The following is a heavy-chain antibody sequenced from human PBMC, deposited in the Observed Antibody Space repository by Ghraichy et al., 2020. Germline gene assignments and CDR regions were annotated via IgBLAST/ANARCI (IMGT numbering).Heavy chain of an antibody. V-gene: IGHV4-59*01. J-gene: IGHJ3*02. CDR3: ASSTIFGVVITGGFEVCDI. D-gene: IGHD3-3*01. CDR1: GGSLNSFY. Sequence: SETLSLTCTVSGGSLNSFYWSWIRQPPGKGLEWIGYIHYSGGTTYNPSLKSRVTISVDTSKNQFSLKLSSVTAAATAMYYCASSTIFGVVITGGFEVCDIWDQGTMVTVSS. CDR2: IHYSGGT.